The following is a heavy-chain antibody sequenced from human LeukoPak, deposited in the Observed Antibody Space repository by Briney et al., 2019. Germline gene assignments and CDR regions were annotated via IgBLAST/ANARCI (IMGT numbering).Heavy chain of an antibody. CDR2: INHSGST. J-gene: IGHJ4*02. D-gene: IGHD2-2*01. V-gene: IGHV4-34*01. CDR1: GGSFSGYY. Sequence: PSETLSLTCAVYGGSFSGYYWSWIRQPPGKGLEWIGEINHSGSTNYNPSLKSRVTISVDTSKNQFSLKLISVTAADTAVYYCATARRGTRIFDYWGQGTLVTVSS. CDR3: ATARRGTRIFDY.